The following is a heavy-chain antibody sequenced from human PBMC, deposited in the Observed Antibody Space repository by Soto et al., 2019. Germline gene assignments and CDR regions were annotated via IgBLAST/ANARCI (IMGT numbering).Heavy chain of an antibody. J-gene: IGHJ6*02. V-gene: IGHV4-39*01. CDR3: VCIFSGGLGYGLYFYGMDV. CDR2: IFYSGST. Sequence: SETLSLTCTVSGGSISSSSYYWGWIRQPPGKGLEWIGSIFYSGSTYYNPSLKSRVTISVDTSKNQFSLKLSSVTAADTADYCWVCIFSGGLGYGLYFYGMDVWGQGTTVTVSS. D-gene: IGHD5-18*01. CDR1: GGSISSSSYY.